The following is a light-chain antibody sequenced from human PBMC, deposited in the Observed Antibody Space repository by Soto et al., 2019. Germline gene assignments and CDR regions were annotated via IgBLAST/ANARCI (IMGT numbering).Light chain of an antibody. Sequence: QSALTPPASVSGSPGQSITISCTGTSSDVGAYNYVSWYQQHPGKAPKLMIYDVNIRPSGVSNRFSGSKSGNTASLTISGLQAEDEADYYCTSWTTSTTMKFGGGTKLTVL. CDR1: SSDVGAYNY. CDR2: DVN. J-gene: IGLJ2*01. CDR3: TSWTTSTTMK. V-gene: IGLV2-14*01.